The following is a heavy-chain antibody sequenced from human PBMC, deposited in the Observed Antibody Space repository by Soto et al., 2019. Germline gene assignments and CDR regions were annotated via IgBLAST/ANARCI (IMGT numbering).Heavy chain of an antibody. CDR3: ARSTKTGTTRDYYYYGMDV. V-gene: IGHV1-69*13. D-gene: IGHD1-7*01. CDR1: GGTFSSYA. Sequence: EASVKVSCKASGGTFSSYAISWVRQAPGQGLEWMGGIIPIFGTANYAQKFQGRVTITADESTSTAYMELSSLRSEDTAVYYCARSTKTGTTRDYYYYGMDVWGQGTTVTVSS. CDR2: IIPIFGTA. J-gene: IGHJ6*02.